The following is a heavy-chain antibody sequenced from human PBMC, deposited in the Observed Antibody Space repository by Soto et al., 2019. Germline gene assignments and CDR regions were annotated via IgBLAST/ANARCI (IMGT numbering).Heavy chain of an antibody. CDR3: AKNPGYSSSWYFDY. D-gene: IGHD6-13*01. Sequence: GGSLRLSCTASGFTFSSYAMSWVRQAPGKGLEWVSAISGSGGSTYYADSVKGRFTISRDNSKNTLYLQMNSLRAEDTAVYYCAKNPGYSSSWYFDYWGQGTLVTVSS. CDR1: GFTFSSYA. V-gene: IGHV3-23*01. CDR2: ISGSGGST. J-gene: IGHJ4*02.